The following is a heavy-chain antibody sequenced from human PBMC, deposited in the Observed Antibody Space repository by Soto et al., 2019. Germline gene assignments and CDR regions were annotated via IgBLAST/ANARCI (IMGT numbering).Heavy chain of an antibody. Sequence: EVQLVESGGGLVQPGMSLRLSCAASGFTFSTYWMHWVRQAPGKGLVWVSRINSAGTITSYADSVKGRFTVSRDNAKNTRYLQINSLTADDSAVYYCATVATTSYNWFDPWGQGTLVTVSS. CDR3: ATVATTSYNWFDP. CDR2: INSAGTIT. J-gene: IGHJ5*02. V-gene: IGHV3-74*01. D-gene: IGHD5-12*01. CDR1: GFTFSTYW.